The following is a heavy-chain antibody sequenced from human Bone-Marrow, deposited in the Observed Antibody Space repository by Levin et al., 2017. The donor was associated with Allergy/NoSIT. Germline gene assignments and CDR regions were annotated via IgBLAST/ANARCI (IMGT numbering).Heavy chain of an antibody. Sequence: SQTLSLTCSVSGDSVRGHYWSWVRQPPGKGLEWIGYLYSGASTIYHPSLKSRVAISVDRSTNQFSLRLNSVTAADTAVYYCARGPRAPNGMDVWGQGTTVTVTS. J-gene: IGHJ6*02. CDR3: ARGPRAPNGMDV. CDR1: GDSVRGHY. V-gene: IGHV4-59*02. CDR2: LYSGAST.